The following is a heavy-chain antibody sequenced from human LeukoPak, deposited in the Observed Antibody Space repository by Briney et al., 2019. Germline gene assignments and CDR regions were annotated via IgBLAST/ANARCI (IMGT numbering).Heavy chain of an antibody. V-gene: IGHV4-31*03. Sequence: SETLSLTCTVSGGSISSGGYYWSWLRPHPGKGLEWIGYIYYSGSNYYNPSLKSRVTISVATSKNHFSLKLSSATAAATAGFSGANLAGDTILGDELKMSYYDYWGQGTLVTVSS. CDR1: GGSISSGGYY. CDR2: IYYSGSN. J-gene: IGHJ4*02. D-gene: IGHD3-3*01. CDR3: ANLAGDTILGDELKMSYYDY.